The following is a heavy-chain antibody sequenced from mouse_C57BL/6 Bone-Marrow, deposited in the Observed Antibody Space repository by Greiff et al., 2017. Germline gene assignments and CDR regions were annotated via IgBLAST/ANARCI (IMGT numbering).Heavy chain of an antibody. CDR2: IDPENGDT. CDR1: GFNIKDDY. J-gene: IGHJ3*01. D-gene: IGHD2-2*01. CDR3: TTFMVRGGFAY. Sequence: EVQLQQSGAELVRPGASVKLSCTASGFNIKDDYMHWVKQRPEQGLEWIGWIDPENGDTEYASKFQGKATITADTSSNTASLQLSSLTSEDAAVYYCTTFMVRGGFAYWGQGTLVTVSA. V-gene: IGHV14-4*01.